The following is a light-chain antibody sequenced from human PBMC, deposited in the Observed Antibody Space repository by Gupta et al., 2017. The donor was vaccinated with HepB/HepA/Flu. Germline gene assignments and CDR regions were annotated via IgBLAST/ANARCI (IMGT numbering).Light chain of an antibody. CDR2: DDT. V-gene: IGLV3-21*02. CDR3: QVWHTRTDNPVV. CDR1: NIGTKS. Sequence: SYILTQPPSVSAAPGRTARITCGGNNIGTKSVHWYQQRPGHAPVVVIYDDTNRRSGIPERISGSNSGNTATLTITRVEAGDEADYYCQVWHTRTDNPVVFGGGTKLTV. J-gene: IGLJ2*01.